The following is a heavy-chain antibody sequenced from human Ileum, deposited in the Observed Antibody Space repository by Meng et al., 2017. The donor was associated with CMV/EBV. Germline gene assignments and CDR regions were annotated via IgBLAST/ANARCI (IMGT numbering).Heavy chain of an antibody. CDR2: IDSTGTSI. V-gene: IGHV3-48*03. J-gene: IGHJ4*02. Sequence: GGSLRLSCTASGFTFKNYEINWVRQAPGKGLEWVSYIDSTGTSIFYAGSVKGRFTISRDNANNSLYLQMNSLRAEDTAVYYCARGRDCSSAKCYLPYYFDKWGQGTLVTVSS. CDR3: ARGRDCSSAKCYLPYYFDK. CDR1: GFTFKNYE. D-gene: IGHD2-2*01.